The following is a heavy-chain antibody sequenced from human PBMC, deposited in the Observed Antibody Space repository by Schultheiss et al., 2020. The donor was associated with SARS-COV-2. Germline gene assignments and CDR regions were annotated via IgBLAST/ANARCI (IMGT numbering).Heavy chain of an antibody. D-gene: IGHD5-24*01. CDR1: GGSFSGYY. J-gene: IGHJ4*02. CDR3: ARHGKQLGRDGYNYGFN. Sequence: SETLSLTCAVYGGSFSGYYWSWIRQPPGKGLEWIGEINHSGSTNYNPSLKSRVTISVDTSKNQFSLKLSSVTAADTAVYYCARHGKQLGRDGYNYGFNWGQGTLVTVSS. V-gene: IGHV4-34*01. CDR2: INHSGST.